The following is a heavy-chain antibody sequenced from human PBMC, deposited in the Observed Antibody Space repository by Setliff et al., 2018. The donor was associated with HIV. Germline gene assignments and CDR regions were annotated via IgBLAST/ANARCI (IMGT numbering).Heavy chain of an antibody. J-gene: IGHJ4*02. D-gene: IGHD6-13*01. V-gene: IGHV4-39*01. CDR2: LYYGGNT. Sequence: PSETLSLTCTVSGGSISSSSYFWGWVRQHPGKGLEWIGILYYGGNTFYNPSLKSRVTISVDTSKNQLSLDLSSVTAADTAVYYCATAPGISYFDYWGQGALVTVSS. CDR1: GGSISSSSYF. CDR3: ATAPGISYFDY.